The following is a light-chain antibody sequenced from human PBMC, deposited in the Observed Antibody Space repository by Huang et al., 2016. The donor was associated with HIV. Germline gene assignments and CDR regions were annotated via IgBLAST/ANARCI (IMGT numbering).Light chain of an antibody. CDR3: QQVNGYPLT. Sequence: IQLTQSPSSLSASVGDRVTVTCRASQDISTLLAWYQQKPGEPPKLLISAASALQNGVPSRCSGSGAGTDFTLTISSLQPEEFATYYCQQVNGYPLTFGGGTKVEI. V-gene: IGKV1-9*01. CDR2: AAS. J-gene: IGKJ4*01. CDR1: QDISTL.